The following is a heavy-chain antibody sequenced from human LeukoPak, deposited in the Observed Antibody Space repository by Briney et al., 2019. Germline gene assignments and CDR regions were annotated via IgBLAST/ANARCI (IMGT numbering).Heavy chain of an antibody. Sequence: GGSLRLSCAASGFTFSNYGMGWVRQAPGKGLEWVSLISGTAFSTYYADSVRGRFTISRDNSKNTLYLQMNSLRAEDTAVYYCAKDTGSGYDYFSYYFDYWGQGTLVTVSS. CDR1: GFTFSNYG. J-gene: IGHJ4*02. V-gene: IGHV3-23*01. D-gene: IGHD5-12*01. CDR2: ISGTAFST. CDR3: AKDTGSGYDYFSYYFDY.